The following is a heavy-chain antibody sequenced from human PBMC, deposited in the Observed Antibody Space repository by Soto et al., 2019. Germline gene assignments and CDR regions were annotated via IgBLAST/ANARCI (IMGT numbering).Heavy chain of an antibody. Sequence: NPSETLSLTCTVSGGSISSYYWSWIRQPPGKGLEWIGYIYYSGSTNYNPSLKSRVTISVDTSKNQFSLKLSSVTAADTAVYYCARVWFGELWWFDPWGQGTLVTVSS. CDR2: IYYSGST. J-gene: IGHJ5*02. CDR3: ARVWFGELWWFDP. D-gene: IGHD3-10*01. V-gene: IGHV4-59*01. CDR1: GGSISSYY.